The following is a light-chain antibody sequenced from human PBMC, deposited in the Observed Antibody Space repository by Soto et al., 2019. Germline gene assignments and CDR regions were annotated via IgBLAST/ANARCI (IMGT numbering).Light chain of an antibody. CDR2: GAS. CDR3: QQYGSSPGT. CDR1: QIVTSNY. Sequence: MVLTQSPSTLTSSPREGATVXXRASQIVTSNYLAWYQQKPGQAPRVXIFGASIRATGLPDRFSGSGSGTDFTLTISRLEPEDFAVYYCQQYGSSPGTFGQGTKVDIK. V-gene: IGKV3-20*01. J-gene: IGKJ1*01.